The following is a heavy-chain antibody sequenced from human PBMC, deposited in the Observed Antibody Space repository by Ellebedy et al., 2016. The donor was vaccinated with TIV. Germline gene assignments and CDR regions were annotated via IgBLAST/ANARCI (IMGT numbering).Heavy chain of an antibody. D-gene: IGHD4-23*01. Sequence: AASVKVSCKTSGYTFTAYYIHWVRRAPGQGLEWMGWINPNSYATNYARKFQGRVTMTRDTSTRTVYMELSGVTYDETAIYYGATTTVVHHTAFDFWGQGTVVTVSS. J-gene: IGHJ3*01. CDR2: INPNSYAT. V-gene: IGHV1-2*02. CDR1: GYTFTAYY. CDR3: ATTTVVHHTAFDF.